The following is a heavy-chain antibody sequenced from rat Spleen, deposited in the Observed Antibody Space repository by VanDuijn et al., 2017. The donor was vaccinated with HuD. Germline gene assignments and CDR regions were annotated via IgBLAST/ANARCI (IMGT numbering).Heavy chain of an antibody. CDR1: GFTFSDYY. CDR3: ARQRLPFDY. CDR2: ISYDGSST. D-gene: IGHD1-4*01. Sequence: EVQLVESDGGLVQPGRSLKLSCAASGFTFSDYYMAWVRQAPTKGLEWVATISYDGSSTYYRDSVKGRFTISRDNAKSTLYLQMDSLRSEDTATYYCARQRLPFDYWGQGVMVTVSS. V-gene: IGHV5-29*01. J-gene: IGHJ2*01.